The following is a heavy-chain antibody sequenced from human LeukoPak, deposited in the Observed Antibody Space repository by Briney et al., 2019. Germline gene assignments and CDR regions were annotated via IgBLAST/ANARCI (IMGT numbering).Heavy chain of an antibody. CDR1: GYTFTGYY. Sequence: ASVNVSFKASGYTFTGYYMHWVRQAPGQGREWMGWINPNNGGTNYEQKFQGRLTMNRDTSISTANRELNRLRSDDTAVYYCAREPYSNYFEYWGQGTLVTVSS. V-gene: IGHV1-2*02. J-gene: IGHJ4*02. CDR3: AREPYSNYFEY. CDR2: INPNNGGT. D-gene: IGHD5-18*01.